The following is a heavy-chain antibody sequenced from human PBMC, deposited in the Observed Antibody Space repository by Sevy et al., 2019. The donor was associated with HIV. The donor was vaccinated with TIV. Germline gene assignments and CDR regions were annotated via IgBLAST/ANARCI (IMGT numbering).Heavy chain of an antibody. CDR1: GYTLTQLS. Sequence: ASVKVSCKVTGYTLTQLSMHWVRQAPGKGLEWMGSFDPEDGERIYALKFQGRFTMTEDTSTDTAYMELSSLRSEDTAVYYCATTREYYADNSGYFDYWGHGTLVTVSS. V-gene: IGHV1-24*01. CDR2: FDPEDGER. D-gene: IGHD3-22*01. CDR3: ATTREYYADNSGYFDY. J-gene: IGHJ4*01.